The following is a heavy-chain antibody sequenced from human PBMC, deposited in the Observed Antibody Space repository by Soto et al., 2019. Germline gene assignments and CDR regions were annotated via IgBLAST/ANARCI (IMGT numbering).Heavy chain of an antibody. Sequence: ASVKVSXXXXXXXXTSLVISWVRQAPGQGLEWMGWISAYNRNTNYAQKLQGRVTMTTDTSTSTAYMELRSLRSDDTAVYYCARSWASYGWFDPWG. J-gene: IGHJ5*02. V-gene: IGHV1-18*01. D-gene: IGHD3-16*01. CDR2: ISAYNRNT. CDR3: ARSWASYGWFDP. CDR1: XXXXTSLV.